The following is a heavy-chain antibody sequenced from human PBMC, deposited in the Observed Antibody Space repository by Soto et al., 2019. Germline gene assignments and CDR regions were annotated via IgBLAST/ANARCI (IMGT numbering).Heavy chain of an antibody. CDR2: ISAYNGNT. J-gene: IGHJ4*02. CDR1: GYTFTSYG. Sequence: ASVKVSCKASGYTFTSYGISWVRQAPGQGLEWMGWISAYNGNTNYAQKLQGRVTMTTDTSTSTAYMELRSLRSDDTAVYYCARDLDRIVVVPAAMELVYFDYWGQGTLVTVS. D-gene: IGHD2-2*01. CDR3: ARDLDRIVVVPAAMELVYFDY. V-gene: IGHV1-18*01.